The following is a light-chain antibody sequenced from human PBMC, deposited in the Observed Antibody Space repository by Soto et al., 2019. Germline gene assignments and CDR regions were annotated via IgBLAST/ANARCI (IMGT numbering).Light chain of an antibody. V-gene: IGLV2-11*01. Sequence: QSALTQPRSVSGSPGQSVTISCTGTSSDVGGYNYVSWYQQHPGKAPKLMIYDVSKRRSGVPDRFSGSKSGNTASLTISGLQAEDEADYYCCSYSGSYTLVFCGGTKLTVL. CDR2: DVS. J-gene: IGLJ2*01. CDR1: SSDVGGYNY. CDR3: CSYSGSYTLV.